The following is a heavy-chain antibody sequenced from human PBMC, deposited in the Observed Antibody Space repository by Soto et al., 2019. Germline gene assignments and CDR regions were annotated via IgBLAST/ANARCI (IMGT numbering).Heavy chain of an antibody. CDR2: IWYDGSNK. D-gene: IGHD3-22*01. CDR1: GFTFSSYG. J-gene: IGHJ4*02. V-gene: IGHV3-33*01. CDR3: ARDDYYYDSSGYLEY. Sequence: QVQLVESGGGVVQPGRSLRLSCAASGFTFSSYGMHWVRQAPGKGLEWVAVIWYDGSNKYYADSVKGRFTISRDNSKNTLYLQMNSLRAEDTAVYYGARDDYYYDSSGYLEYCGQGNLVTVSS.